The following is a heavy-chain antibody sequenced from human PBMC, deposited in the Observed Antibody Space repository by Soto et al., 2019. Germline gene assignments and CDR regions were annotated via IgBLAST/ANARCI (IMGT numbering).Heavy chain of an antibody. J-gene: IGHJ6*02. CDR3: ARDSMVRGVASASYYYGMDV. Sequence: ASVKVYCKASGYTFTSYDINWVRQATGQVLEWMGWMNPNRGNTGYAQKFQGRVTMTRNTSISTAYMELSSLRSEDTAVYYCARDSMVRGVASASYYYGMDVWGQGTTVTVSS. D-gene: IGHD3-10*01. CDR2: MNPNRGNT. CDR1: GYTFTSYD. V-gene: IGHV1-8*01.